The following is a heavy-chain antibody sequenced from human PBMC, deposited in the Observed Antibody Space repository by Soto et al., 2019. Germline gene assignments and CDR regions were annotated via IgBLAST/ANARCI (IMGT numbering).Heavy chain of an antibody. Sequence: QLQLQESGSGLVKPSQTLSLTCAVSGGSISSGGYSWSWIRQPPGKGLEWIGYIYHSGSTYYNPSLKSRVSLPVDRSKNRFSLQLSSVTAADTAVQYCARGPAGVVNFDHWGQGTLVTVSS. V-gene: IGHV4-30-2*01. CDR3: ARGPAGVVNFDH. CDR2: IYHSGST. CDR1: GGSISSGGYS. J-gene: IGHJ4*02. D-gene: IGHD2-21*01.